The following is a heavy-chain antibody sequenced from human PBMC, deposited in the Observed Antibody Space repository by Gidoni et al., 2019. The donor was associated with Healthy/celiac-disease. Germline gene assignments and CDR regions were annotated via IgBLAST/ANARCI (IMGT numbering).Heavy chain of an antibody. J-gene: IGHJ6*03. CDR3: ARERVVPAAIPYYYYYYMDV. CDR1: GFTVSSNY. D-gene: IGHD2-2*01. Sequence: EVQLVESGGGLIQPGGSRRLSCAASGFTVSSNYMSWVRQAPGKGLEWVSVIYSGGSTYYADSVKGRFTISRDNSKNTLYLQMNSLRAEDTAVYYCARERVVPAAIPYYYYYYMDVWGKGTTVTVSS. CDR2: IYSGGST. V-gene: IGHV3-53*01.